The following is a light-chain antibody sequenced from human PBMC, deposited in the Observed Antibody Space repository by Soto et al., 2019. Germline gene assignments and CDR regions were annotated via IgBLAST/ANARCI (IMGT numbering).Light chain of an antibody. CDR2: GAS. J-gene: IGKJ1*01. Sequence: EIVMTQSPATLSVSPGERATLSCRASQSLSSNLAWYQQKPGQAPRLLIYGASTRATGIPARFSGSGSGTEFTLTISSLQSEDFAVYYCQQYNNWPPWTFGQGTKVDIQ. CDR3: QQYNNWPPWT. V-gene: IGKV3-15*01. CDR1: QSLSSN.